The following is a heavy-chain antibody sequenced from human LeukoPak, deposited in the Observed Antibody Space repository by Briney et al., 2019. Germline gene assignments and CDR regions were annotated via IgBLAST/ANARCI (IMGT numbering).Heavy chain of an antibody. D-gene: IGHD3-22*01. Sequence: GGSLRLSCAASGFTFSSYAMSWVRQAPGKGLEWVSAISGSGGSTYYADSVKGRFTISRDNSKNTLYLQMNSLRAEDTAVYYCAKDKGDRSGYYVGYFDYWGQGTLVIVSS. V-gene: IGHV3-23*01. CDR3: AKDKGDRSGYYVGYFDY. CDR1: GFTFSSYA. CDR2: ISGSGGST. J-gene: IGHJ4*02.